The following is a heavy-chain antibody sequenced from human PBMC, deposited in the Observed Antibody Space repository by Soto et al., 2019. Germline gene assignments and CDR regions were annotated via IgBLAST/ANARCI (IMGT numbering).Heavy chain of an antibody. CDR2: ISAYNGNT. CDR3: ARDEELFHYYDSSGYYFDD. CDR1: GYTFTSYG. Sequence: GASVKVSCKASGYTFTSYGISWVRQAPGQGLEWMGWISAYNGNTNYAQKLQGRVTMTTDTSTSTAYMELRSLRSDDTAVYYCARDEELFHYYDSSGYYFDDWGQGTRVTVSS. D-gene: IGHD3-22*01. J-gene: IGHJ4*02. V-gene: IGHV1-18*01.